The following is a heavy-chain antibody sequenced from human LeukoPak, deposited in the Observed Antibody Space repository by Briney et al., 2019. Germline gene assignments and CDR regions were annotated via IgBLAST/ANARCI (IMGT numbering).Heavy chain of an antibody. CDR3: ARAAYYSSDY. D-gene: IGHD3-10*01. J-gene: IGHJ4*02. CDR2: IKSDGSEQ. CDR1: GFSFSDYY. Sequence: GGSLRLSCAASGFSFSDYYMRWVRQAPGKGLEWVANIKSDGSEQYYADSVEGRFTISRDNAKNSLYLQMNSLRADDTAVYYCARAAYYSSDYWGQGILVTVSS. V-gene: IGHV3-7*03.